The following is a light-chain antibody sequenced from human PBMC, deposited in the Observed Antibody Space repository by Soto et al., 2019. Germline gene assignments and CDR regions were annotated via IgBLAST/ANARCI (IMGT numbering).Light chain of an antibody. Sequence: EILLAQSPATLSLSPGESATLSCKASQDVSIFLAWYQQKPGQAPRLLIHDASNRATGVPARFSGSGSGRYFTLTSTSLEPEDFAVYYCQQRSTWLYTFGQGTKLEV. CDR3: QQRSTWLYT. CDR1: QDVSIF. V-gene: IGKV3-11*02. CDR2: DAS. J-gene: IGKJ2*01.